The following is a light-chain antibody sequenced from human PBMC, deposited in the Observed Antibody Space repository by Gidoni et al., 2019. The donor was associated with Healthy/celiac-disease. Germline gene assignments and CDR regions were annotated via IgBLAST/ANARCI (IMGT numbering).Light chain of an antibody. Sequence: QSALTQPAYVSGSPRQSITISCTGTSSDGGSYNLVSWYQQHPGKAPKLMIYEVSKRPSGVSNRFSGFKSGSTASLTISGLQPEDEADYYCCSYAGSSTYVVFGGGTKLTVL. V-gene: IGLV2-23*02. CDR2: EVS. CDR1: SSDGGSYNL. J-gene: IGLJ2*01. CDR3: CSYAGSSTYVV.